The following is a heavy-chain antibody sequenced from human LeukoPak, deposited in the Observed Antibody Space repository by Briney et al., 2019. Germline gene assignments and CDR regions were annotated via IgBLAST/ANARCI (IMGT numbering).Heavy chain of an antibody. CDR2: INPSGGST. V-gene: IGHV1-46*01. D-gene: IGHD1-26*01. Sequence: XXXXXRQAPGQGLEWMGIINPSGGSTSYAQKFQGRVTMTRDTSTSTVYMELSSLRSEDTAVYYCARGSFYDYWGQGTLVTVSS. CDR1: X. CDR3: ARGSFYDY. J-gene: IGHJ4*02.